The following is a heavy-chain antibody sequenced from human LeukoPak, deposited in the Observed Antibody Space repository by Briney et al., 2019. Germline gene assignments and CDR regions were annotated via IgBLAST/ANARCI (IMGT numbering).Heavy chain of an antibody. CDR3: ARSPALYDSSGYYLYYFDY. Sequence: SQTLSLTCTVSGGSISSGGYYWSWIRQHPGKGLEWIGYIYYSGSTYYNPSLKSRVTISVDTSKNQFSLKLSSVTAADTAVYYCARSPALYDSSGYYLYYFDYRGQGTLVTVSS. D-gene: IGHD3-22*01. V-gene: IGHV4-31*03. CDR1: GGSISSGGYY. CDR2: IYYSGST. J-gene: IGHJ4*02.